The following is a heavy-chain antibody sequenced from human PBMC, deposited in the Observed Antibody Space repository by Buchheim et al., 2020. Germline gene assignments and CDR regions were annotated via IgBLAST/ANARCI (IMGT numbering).Heavy chain of an antibody. CDR1: GFTFSSFA. V-gene: IGHV3-23*01. Sequence: EVPLLESGGGLVQPGGSLRLSCAASGFTFSSFAMTWVRQAPGKGLEWVSGISSSGGNTYYADSVKGRFTISRDNSKNTLYLQVNSLRVEDTAVYYCANMVAGPNYFDYWGQGTL. CDR3: ANMVAGPNYFDY. J-gene: IGHJ4*02. CDR2: ISSSGGNT. D-gene: IGHD6-19*01.